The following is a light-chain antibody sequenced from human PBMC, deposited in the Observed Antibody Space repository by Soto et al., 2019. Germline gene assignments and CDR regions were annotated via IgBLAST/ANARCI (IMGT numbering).Light chain of an antibody. CDR2: DIS. V-gene: IGKV3-20*01. Sequence: EIVLTQSPGTLWWSRGERATLSWGGSQSFSSSYLAWYQQKPGQAPRLLIYDISSRATGIPDRFSGRVYGTDFNLTITRLETEDFAVFYCQQYGSSALIFGQGTRVEIK. CDR3: QQYGSSALI. CDR1: QSFSSSY. J-gene: IGKJ5*01.